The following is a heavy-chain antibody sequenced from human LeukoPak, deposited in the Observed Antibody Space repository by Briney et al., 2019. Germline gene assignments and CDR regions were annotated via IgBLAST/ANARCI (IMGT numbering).Heavy chain of an antibody. CDR1: GYSFSTHD. J-gene: IGHJ6*02. CDR2: VNPNSGNT. CDR3: ARGGTMVRGVNALGNYGMDV. D-gene: IGHD3-10*01. Sequence: ASVKVSCKASGYSFSTHDINWVRQATGQGLEYMGWVNPNSGNTGYAQNFQGRVTMTRDTSTTTAYMELNNLRSDDTAVYYCARGGTMVRGVNALGNYGMDVWGQGTTVTVSS. V-gene: IGHV1-8*01.